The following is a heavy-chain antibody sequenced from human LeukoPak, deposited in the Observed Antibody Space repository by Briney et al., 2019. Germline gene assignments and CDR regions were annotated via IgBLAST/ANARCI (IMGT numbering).Heavy chain of an antibody. Sequence: PGGSLRLSCVASGFTVSSNYMSWVRQAPGKGLEWVSVIYSDDNTYYADSVKGRFTISRDNSKNTLYLQMNSLRAEDTAVYYCARDLMGARGYWGQGTLVTVSS. CDR3: ARDLMGARGY. D-gene: IGHD1-26*01. V-gene: IGHV3-53*01. CDR2: IYSDDNT. J-gene: IGHJ4*02. CDR1: GFTVSSNY.